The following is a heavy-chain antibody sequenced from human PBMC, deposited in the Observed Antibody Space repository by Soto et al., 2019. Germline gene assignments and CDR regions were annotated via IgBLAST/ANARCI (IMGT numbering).Heavy chain of an antibody. V-gene: IGHV4-34*01. CDR3: ARAYYDFWSGYFGYFDY. CDR1: GGSFSGYY. D-gene: IGHD3-3*01. J-gene: IGHJ4*02. CDR2: INHSGST. Sequence: QVQLQQWGAGLLKPSETLSLTCAVYGGSFSGYYWSWIRQPPGKGLEWIGEINHSGSTNYNPSLKSRVTISVDTSKNQFSRKLSSVTAADTAVYYCARAYYDFWSGYFGYFDYWGQGTLVTVSS.